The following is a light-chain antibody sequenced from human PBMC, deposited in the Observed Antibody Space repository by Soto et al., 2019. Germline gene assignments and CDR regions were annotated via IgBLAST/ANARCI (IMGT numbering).Light chain of an antibody. J-gene: IGKJ2*01. CDR3: MQAQQTPKT. V-gene: IGKV2-28*01. Sequence: EIVMTQSPLSLPVTPGEPASISCRSSQSLLRSDGYNYLDWYLQKPGQSPQLLIYLGSNRASSGSGTDFALKISRVEAEDVGVYYCMQAQQTPKTFGQGTKLEI. CDR2: LGS. CDR1: QSLLRSDGYNY.